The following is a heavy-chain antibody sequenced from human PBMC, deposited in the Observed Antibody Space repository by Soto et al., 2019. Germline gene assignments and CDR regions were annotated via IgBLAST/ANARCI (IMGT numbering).Heavy chain of an antibody. V-gene: IGHV3-23*01. J-gene: IGHJ1*01. CDR2: ISGSGGST. CDR3: ANLLAAAGTSKYFQH. Sequence: VQLLESGGGLVQPGGSLRLSCAASGFTFSSYAMSWVRQAPGKGLEWVSAISGSGGSTYYADSVKGRFTISRDNSKNTLYRQMNSLRAEDTAVYYCANLLAAAGTSKYFQHWGQGTLVTVSS. D-gene: IGHD6-13*01. CDR1: GFTFSSYA.